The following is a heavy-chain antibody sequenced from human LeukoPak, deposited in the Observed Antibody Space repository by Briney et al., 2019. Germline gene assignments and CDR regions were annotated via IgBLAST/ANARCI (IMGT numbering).Heavy chain of an antibody. CDR3: ARESAMGATTGDY. CDR1: GFNFNNYW. CDR2: INSDGSST. V-gene: IGHV3-74*01. D-gene: IGHD1-26*01. Sequence: GGSLRLSCAASGFNFNNYWMHWVRQAPGKGPVWVSRINSDGSSTNYADSVKGRFAISRDNAKNTLYLQMKSLRADDTAVYYCARESAMGATTGDYWGQGTLVTVSS. J-gene: IGHJ4*02.